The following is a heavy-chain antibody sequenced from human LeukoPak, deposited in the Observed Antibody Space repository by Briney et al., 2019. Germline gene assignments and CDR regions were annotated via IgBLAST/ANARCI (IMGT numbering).Heavy chain of an antibody. CDR2: IYTSGST. V-gene: IGHV4-4*07. D-gene: IGHD2-2*01. J-gene: IGHJ5*02. Sequence: SETLSLTCTVSGGSISSYYWSWIRQPAGKGLEWIGRIYTSGSTNYNPSLKSRVTMSVDTSKNQFSLKLSSVTAADTAVYYCARPAGCSSTSCYLDPWGQGTLVTVSS. CDR1: GGSISSYY. CDR3: ARPAGCSSTSCYLDP.